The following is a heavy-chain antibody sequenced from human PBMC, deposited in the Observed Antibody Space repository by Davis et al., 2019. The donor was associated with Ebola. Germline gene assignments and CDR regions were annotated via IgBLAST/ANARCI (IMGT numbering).Heavy chain of an antibody. CDR1: GYTFIGYY. Sequence: ASVKVSCKASGYTFIGYYMHWVRQAPGQGLEWMGWINPNSGGTNYAQKFQGRVTMTRDTSISTAYMELSRLRSEDTAVYYCARGGGWELLLLRGEFAFDIWGQGTMVTDSS. V-gene: IGHV1-2*02. CDR3: ARGGGWELLLLRGEFAFDI. J-gene: IGHJ3*02. CDR2: INPNSGGT. D-gene: IGHD1-26*01.